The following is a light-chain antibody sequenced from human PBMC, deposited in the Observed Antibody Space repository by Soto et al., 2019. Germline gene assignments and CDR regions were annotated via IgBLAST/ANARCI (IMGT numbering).Light chain of an antibody. Sequence: IQVTQSPSTLSGSVGDRVTITCRASQTISSWLAWYQQKPGTVPKLLIYAASTLQSGVPSRFSGSGSGTDFTLTISSLQLEDVATYYCQKCGVAPFTFGGGTKVDIK. J-gene: IGKJ4*01. V-gene: IGKV1-27*01. CDR3: QKCGVAPFT. CDR2: AAS. CDR1: QTISSW.